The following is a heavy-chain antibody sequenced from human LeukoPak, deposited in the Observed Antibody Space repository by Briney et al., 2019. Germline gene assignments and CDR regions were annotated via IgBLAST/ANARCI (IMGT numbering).Heavy chain of an antibody. Sequence: RGASVKVSCKASGYTFTGYYMHWVRQAPGQGLEWMGWINPNSGGTNYAQKFQGRVTMTRDTSISTAYMELSRLRSEDTAVYYCARDPGIGSSDLPFPWGQGTLVTVSS. V-gene: IGHV1-2*02. CDR1: GYTFTGYY. J-gene: IGHJ5*02. CDR3: ARDPGIGSSDLPFP. CDR2: INPNSGGT. D-gene: IGHD6-19*01.